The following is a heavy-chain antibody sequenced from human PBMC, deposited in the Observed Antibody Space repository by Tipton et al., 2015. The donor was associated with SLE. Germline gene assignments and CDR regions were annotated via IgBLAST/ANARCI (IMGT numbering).Heavy chain of an antibody. J-gene: IGHJ4*02. D-gene: IGHD5-24*01. V-gene: IGHV3-30-3*01. CDR1: GFTFSSYA. CDR3: ARGVEMASGFDY. CDR2: ISYDGSNK. Sequence: SLRLSCAASGFTFSSYAMHWVRQAPGKGLEWVAVISYDGSNKYYADSVKGRFTISRDNSKNTLYLQMNSLRAEDTAVYYCARGVEMASGFDYWGQGTLVTVSS.